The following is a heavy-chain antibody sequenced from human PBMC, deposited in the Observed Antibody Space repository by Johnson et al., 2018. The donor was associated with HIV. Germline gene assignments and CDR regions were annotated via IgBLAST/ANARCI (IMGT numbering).Heavy chain of an antibody. CDR1: RFIFDDYG. CDR3: ARAVGYYDSSGYYNVDAFDI. J-gene: IGHJ3*02. Sequence: MLLVESGGGLVQPGGSLRLSCATSRFIFDDYGMTWVRQAPGKGLVWVSNINWNGVSTGYADSVKVRLSISSANAKNSLYLQMNSLRAEDTALYYCARAVGYYDSSGYYNVDAFDIWGQGTMVTVSS. V-gene: IGHV3-20*04. D-gene: IGHD3-22*01. CDR2: INWNGVST.